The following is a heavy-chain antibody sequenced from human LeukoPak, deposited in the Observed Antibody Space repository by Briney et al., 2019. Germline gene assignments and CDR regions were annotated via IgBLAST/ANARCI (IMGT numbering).Heavy chain of an antibody. CDR3: ATSRGGTSFDY. J-gene: IGHJ4*02. CDR1: GYTFTDYY. V-gene: IGHV1-2*02. D-gene: IGHD2-2*01. Sequence: GASVKVSCKASGYTFTDYYVHWVRQAPGQGLEWMGWMNPNSGGTNYAQRFQGRVTMTRDTSISTAYMELTRLRFDGTAVFYCATSRGGTSFDYWGQGTLVTVSS. CDR2: MNPNSGGT.